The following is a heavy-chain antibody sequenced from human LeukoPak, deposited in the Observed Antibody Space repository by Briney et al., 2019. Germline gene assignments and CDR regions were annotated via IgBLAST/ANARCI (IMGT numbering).Heavy chain of an antibody. Sequence: SETLSLTCAVYGGSFSGYYWSWIRQPPGKGLEWIGEINHSGSTNYNPSLKSRVTISVDRSKNQFSLKLSSVTAADTAVYYCARVVPAAYDAFDIWGQGTMVTVSS. CDR3: ARVVPAAYDAFDI. V-gene: IGHV4-34*01. J-gene: IGHJ3*02. D-gene: IGHD2-2*01. CDR2: INHSGST. CDR1: GGSFSGYY.